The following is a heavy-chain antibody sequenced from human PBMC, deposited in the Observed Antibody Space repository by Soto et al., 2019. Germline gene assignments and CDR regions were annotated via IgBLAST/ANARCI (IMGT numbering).Heavy chain of an antibody. D-gene: IGHD2-2*01. J-gene: IGHJ4*02. CDR3: ARACSSTSCYDVFDS. V-gene: IGHV4-4*07. CDR2: IYTSGST. CDR1: GGSISSYY. Sequence: LSLTCTVSGGSISSYYWSWIRQPAGKGLQWIGRIYTSGSTNYNPSLKSRVTMSVDTSKNQFSLKLSSVTAADTAVYYCARACSSTSCYDVFDSWGQGTLVTVSS.